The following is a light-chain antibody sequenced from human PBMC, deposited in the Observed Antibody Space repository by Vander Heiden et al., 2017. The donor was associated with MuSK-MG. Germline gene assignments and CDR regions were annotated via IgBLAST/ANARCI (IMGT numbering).Light chain of an antibody. J-gene: IGKJ2*01. CDR1: QCVSSSY. CDR2: GAS. CDR3: QQYGSSLYT. V-gene: IGKV3-20*01. Sequence: EIVLTHFPPTLPLSTGERATLSCRASQCVSSSYLAWYQQKPGQAPRLLIYGASSRATGIPDRFSGSGSGTDFTLTISRLEPEDFAVYYCQQYGSSLYTFGQGTKLEIK.